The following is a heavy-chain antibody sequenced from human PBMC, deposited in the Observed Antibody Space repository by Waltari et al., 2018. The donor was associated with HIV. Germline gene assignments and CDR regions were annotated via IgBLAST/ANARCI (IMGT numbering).Heavy chain of an antibody. V-gene: IGHV4-39*07. CDR1: GGSFRNSANSS. Sequence: QLQESGPGLVKPSETLSLTCALSGGSFRNSANSSWGWIRQPSGKGREWIGRRSYSGRPCYTPSLSGKISISMYMSKYSFSLKLKSVTAADTTLYFCVRGGGRWRSFYFEHSHLGLWGRGTQVAAS. J-gene: IGHJ2*01. CDR3: VRGGGRWRSFYFEHSHLGL. D-gene: IGHD3-10*01. CDR2: RSYSGRP.